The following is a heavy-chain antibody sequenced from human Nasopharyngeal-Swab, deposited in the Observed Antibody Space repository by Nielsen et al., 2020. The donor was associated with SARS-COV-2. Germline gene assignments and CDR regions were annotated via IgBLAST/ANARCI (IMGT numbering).Heavy chain of an antibody. V-gene: IGHV4-34*01. CDR2: INHSGST. Sequence: WIRQPPGKGLEWIGGINHSGSTNYNPSLKSRVTISVDTSKNQFSLKLSSVTAADTAVYYCARGTVYYYDSSGYYYYYYYGMDVWGQGTTVTVSS. D-gene: IGHD3-22*01. CDR3: ARGTVYYYDSSGYYYYYYYGMDV. J-gene: IGHJ6*02.